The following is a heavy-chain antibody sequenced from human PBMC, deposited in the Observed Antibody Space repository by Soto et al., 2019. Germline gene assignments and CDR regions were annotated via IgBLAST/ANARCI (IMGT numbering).Heavy chain of an antibody. CDR2: IWYDGSNK. Sequence: QVQLVESGGGVVQPGRSLRLSCAASGFTFSSYGMHWVRQAPGKGLEWVAVIWYDGSNKYYADSVKGRFTTSRDNSKNTLYLKMNSLRAEDTAVYYCARDGYCSGGSCYSVPVFDYWGQGTLVTVSS. V-gene: IGHV3-33*01. D-gene: IGHD2-15*01. J-gene: IGHJ4*02. CDR3: ARDGYCSGGSCYSVPVFDY. CDR1: GFTFSSYG.